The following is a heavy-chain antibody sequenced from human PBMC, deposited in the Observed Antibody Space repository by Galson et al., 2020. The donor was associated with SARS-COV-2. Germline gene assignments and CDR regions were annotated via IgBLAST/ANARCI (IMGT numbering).Heavy chain of an antibody. D-gene: IGHD4-17*01. J-gene: IGHJ4*02. V-gene: IGHV1-2*02. CDR1: GYTFTDYY. CDR3: ANHEYPLTTMT. CDR2: INTNRGGT. Sequence: ASVKVSCKASGYTFTDYYMHWLRQAPGQGLEWMGWINTNRGGTMYAQKFQGRVTMTRDTSITTAYMELSRLRYDDTAVYYCANHEYPLTTMTWGLGTLVTVSS.